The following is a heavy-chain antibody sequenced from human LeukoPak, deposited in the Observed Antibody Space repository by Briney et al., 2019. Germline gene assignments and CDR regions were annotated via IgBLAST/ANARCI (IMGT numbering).Heavy chain of an antibody. Sequence: ASVKVSCKASGYTFTSYDINWVRQATGQGLEWMGWMNPNSGNTGYAQKFQGRVTMTRNTSISTAYMELSSLRSEDTAVYYCARGAVDIVVVGTRSGEFDYWGQGTLVTVSS. J-gene: IGHJ4*02. D-gene: IGHD2-2*03. CDR3: ARGAVDIVVVGTRSGEFDY. CDR1: GYTFTSYD. V-gene: IGHV1-8*01. CDR2: MNPNSGNT.